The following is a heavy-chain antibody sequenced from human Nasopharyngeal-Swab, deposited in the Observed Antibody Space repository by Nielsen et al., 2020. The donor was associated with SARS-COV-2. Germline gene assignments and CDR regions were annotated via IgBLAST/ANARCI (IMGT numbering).Heavy chain of an antibody. V-gene: IGHV3-23*01. Sequence: GESLKISCAASGFTFSTYAMTWVRQTPGRGLEWVSTISVSGDYTYYADSAKGRFSISRDNSKSTLYLQMNSLRGEDTAVYYCARGRGGSYFSYFEYWGQGTLVTVSS. CDR1: GFTFSTYA. D-gene: IGHD1-26*01. CDR3: ARGRGGSYFSYFEY. CDR2: ISVSGDYT. J-gene: IGHJ4*02.